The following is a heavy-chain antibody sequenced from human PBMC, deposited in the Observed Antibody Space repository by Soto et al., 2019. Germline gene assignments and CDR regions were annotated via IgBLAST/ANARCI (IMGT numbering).Heavy chain of an antibody. J-gene: IGHJ6*02. CDR2: ISAYNGNT. CDR3: ARDGSERDYYYCGMDL. D-gene: IGHD1-1*01. V-gene: IGHV1-18*01. CDR1: GYTFTSYG. Sequence: QVQLVQSGAEVKKPGASVKVSCKASGYTFTSYGISWVRQAPGQGLEWMGWISAYNGNTNYAQKLQGRVTMTTDTSTSTAYMELRSLSSNDTAVYYCARDGSERDYYYCGMDLWGQGTTVTVSS.